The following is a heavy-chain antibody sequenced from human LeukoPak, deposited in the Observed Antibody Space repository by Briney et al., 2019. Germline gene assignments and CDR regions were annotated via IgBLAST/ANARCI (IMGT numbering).Heavy chain of an antibody. D-gene: IGHD1-1*01. Sequence: GRSLRLSCAASGFTFSSYGMHWVRQAPGKGLEWVSFMSSSSSSIYYADSVKGRFTISRDNAKNSLYLQMNSLRAEDTAVYYCARGGELERRSLHYLDYWGQGTLVTVSS. J-gene: IGHJ4*02. CDR2: MSSSSSSI. CDR1: GFTFSSYG. V-gene: IGHV3-21*06. CDR3: ARGGELERRSLHYLDY.